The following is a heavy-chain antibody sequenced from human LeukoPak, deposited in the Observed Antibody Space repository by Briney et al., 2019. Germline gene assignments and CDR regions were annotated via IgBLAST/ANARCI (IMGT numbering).Heavy chain of an antibody. D-gene: IGHD4-17*01. Sequence: PGGSLRLSCAASGFTFSTYGMHWVRQAPGKGLEWVAFIRYDGRNKYYADSVKGRFTISRDNSKNTLCLQMNSLRAEDTAVYYCAKEIWPTVTTPGHTHFDYGGQGTLVTVSA. CDR2: IRYDGRNK. V-gene: IGHV3-30*02. J-gene: IGHJ4*02. CDR1: GFTFSTYG. CDR3: AKEIWPTVTTPGHTHFDY.